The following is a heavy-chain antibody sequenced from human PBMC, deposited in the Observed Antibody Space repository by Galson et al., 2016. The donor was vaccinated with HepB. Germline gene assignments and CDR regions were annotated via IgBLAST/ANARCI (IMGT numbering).Heavy chain of an antibody. D-gene: IGHD6-19*01. CDR3: AAVARKRKTFKWFAP. CDR1: GFSLSDYY. V-gene: IGHV3-11*01. Sequence: SLRLSCAASGFSLSDYYMSWMRQAPGKGLEWVAYMSSGGSSIHYADSVKGRFTVSRDNFQNLLFLQMDSLRAEDTDVYYCAAVARKRKTFKWFAPWGQGTLVSVAS. CDR2: MSSGGSSI. J-gene: IGHJ5*02.